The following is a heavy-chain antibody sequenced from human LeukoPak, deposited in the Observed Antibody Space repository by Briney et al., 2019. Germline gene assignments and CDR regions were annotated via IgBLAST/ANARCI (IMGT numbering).Heavy chain of an antibody. Sequence: GGSLRLSCAASGFTFSSYAMSWVRQAPGKGLEWVSAISGSGGSTYYADSVKGRFTISRDNSKSTLYLQMNSLRAEDTAVYYCAKDCGLGSCHDAFDIWGQGTMVTVSS. CDR3: AKDCGLGSCHDAFDI. CDR1: GFTFSSYA. V-gene: IGHV3-23*01. D-gene: IGHD3-16*01. CDR2: ISGSGGST. J-gene: IGHJ3*02.